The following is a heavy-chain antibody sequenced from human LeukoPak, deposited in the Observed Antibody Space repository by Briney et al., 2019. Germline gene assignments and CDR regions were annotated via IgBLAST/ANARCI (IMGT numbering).Heavy chain of an antibody. CDR3: ARDLDQYSGRYGGFGHDF. Sequence: ASVKVSCKASGGTFSSYAISWVRRAPGQRLEWMGWISAYNGNTNYAQKLQGRVTMTTDTSTSTAYMELRSLRSDDTAVYYCARDLDQYSGRYGGFGHDFWGQGTLVTVSS. CDR2: ISAYNGNT. J-gene: IGHJ4*02. V-gene: IGHV1-18*01. D-gene: IGHD1-26*01. CDR1: GGTFSSYA.